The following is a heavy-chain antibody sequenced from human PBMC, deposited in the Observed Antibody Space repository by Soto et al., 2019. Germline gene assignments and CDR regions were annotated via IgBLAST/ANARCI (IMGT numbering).Heavy chain of an antibody. CDR2: IIPLFGTT. D-gene: IGHD6-13*01. CDR3: ARGATHGSSWYFWSDP. V-gene: IGHV1-69*13. CDR1: GGTFSTYP. J-gene: IGHJ5*02. Sequence: SVKVSCKASGGTFSTYPINWVRQAPGQGLEWMGGIIPLFGTTNYAQKFKGRVTINADESTSTAYMELSSLRAEDAAVYYCARGATHGSSWYFWSDPWGPGTLVTVSS.